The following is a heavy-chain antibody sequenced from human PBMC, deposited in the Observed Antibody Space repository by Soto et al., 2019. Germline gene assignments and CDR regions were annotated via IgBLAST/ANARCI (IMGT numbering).Heavy chain of an antibody. CDR3: ARLRGYSSSWSDYYYYGMDV. Sequence: PSETLSLTCAVSGGSISSSNWWSWVRQPPGKGLEWIGEIYHSGSTNYNPSLKSRVTISVDKSKNQFSLKLSSVTAADTAVYYCARLRGYSSSWSDYYYYGMDVWGQGATVTVS. V-gene: IGHV4-4*02. CDR1: GGSISSSNW. CDR2: IYHSGST. J-gene: IGHJ6*02. D-gene: IGHD6-13*01.